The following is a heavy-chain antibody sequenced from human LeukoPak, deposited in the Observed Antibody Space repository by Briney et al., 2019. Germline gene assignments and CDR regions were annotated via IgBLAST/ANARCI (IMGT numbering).Heavy chain of an antibody. J-gene: IGHJ4*02. CDR1: SYTFTSYD. V-gene: IGHV1-8*01. CDR3: ARLSQTPDYYSNGGYSYLCY. Sequence: ASVTVSFKSSSYTFTSYDINWVREAAGQGLEWMGCMNLNTGLTGFAQEFQGRLNRTRDTSISTAYMELSSLRYEDTAVYYCARLSQTPDYYSNGGYSYLCYWGQGTPVSVSS. CDR2: MNLNTGLT. D-gene: IGHD3-22*01.